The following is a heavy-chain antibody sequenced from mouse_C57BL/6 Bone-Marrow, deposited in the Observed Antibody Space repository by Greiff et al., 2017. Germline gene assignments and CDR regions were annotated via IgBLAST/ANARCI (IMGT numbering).Heavy chain of an antibody. CDR3: AREGMGLRLYAMDY. Sequence: QVQLQQSGAELARPGASVKLSCKASGYTFTGYGISWVKQRTGQGLEWIGEISPRSGNTYYNEKFKGKATLTADKSSSTAYMGLLSLTSEDSAVYFCAREGMGLRLYAMDYWGQGTSVTVSS. D-gene: IGHD1-1*01. J-gene: IGHJ4*01. CDR2: ISPRSGNT. CDR1: GYTFTGYG. V-gene: IGHV1-81*01.